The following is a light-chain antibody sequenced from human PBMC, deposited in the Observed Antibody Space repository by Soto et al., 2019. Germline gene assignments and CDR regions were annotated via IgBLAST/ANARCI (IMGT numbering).Light chain of an antibody. V-gene: IGKV3-11*01. J-gene: IGKJ5*01. CDR1: QSVSNY. Sequence: ENVLTQSPATLSLSPGERATLSCKASQSVSNYLAWYQQKPGQAPRLLIYDTTNRATGIPARFSGSGSGTDFTLTISRLEPEDFAVYYCQQYGSSALTFGQGTRLEI. CDR3: QQYGSSALT. CDR2: DTT.